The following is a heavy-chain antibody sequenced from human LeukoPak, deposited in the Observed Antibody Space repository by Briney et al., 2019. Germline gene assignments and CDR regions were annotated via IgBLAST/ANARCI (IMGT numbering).Heavy chain of an antibody. V-gene: IGHV4-38-2*01. CDR2: IYHSGTT. Sequence: SETLSLTCAVSGGSINNYYWTWIRQPPGKGLEWFGTIYHSGTTSYNPSLKSRVTISVDTSKNQFSLKLTSVTAADTAVYYCARGGYSFVGFFDYWGQGTLVTVSS. J-gene: IGHJ4*02. D-gene: IGHD5-18*01. CDR1: GGSINNYY. CDR3: ARGGYSFVGFFDY.